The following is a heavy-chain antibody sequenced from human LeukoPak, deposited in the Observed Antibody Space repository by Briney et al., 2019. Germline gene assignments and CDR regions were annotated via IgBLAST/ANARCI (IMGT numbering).Heavy chain of an antibody. V-gene: IGHV3-21*01. CDR2: ISSSSSYI. Sequence: GGSLRLSCAASGFTFRSYSMNWFRRAPGKGLEWVSSISSSSSYIYYADSVKGRFTISRDNAKNSLYLQMNSLRAEDTAVYYCASRAYYYGMDVWGQGTTVTVSS. CDR1: GFTFRSYS. J-gene: IGHJ6*02. CDR3: ASRAYYYGMDV.